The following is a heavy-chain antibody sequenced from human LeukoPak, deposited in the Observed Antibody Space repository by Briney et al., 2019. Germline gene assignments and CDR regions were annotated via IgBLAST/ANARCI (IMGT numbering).Heavy chain of an antibody. CDR3: ARVRSRNFDY. J-gene: IGHJ4*02. CDR2: IYYSGST. V-gene: IGHV4-31*03. CDR1: GGSISSGGYY. Sequence: SETLSLTCTVSGGSISSGGYYWSWIRQHPGKGLEWIGYIYYSGSTYYNPSLRSRVTISVDTSKNQFSLKLSSATAADTAVYYCARVRSRNFDYWGQGTLVTVSS. D-gene: IGHD4-17*01.